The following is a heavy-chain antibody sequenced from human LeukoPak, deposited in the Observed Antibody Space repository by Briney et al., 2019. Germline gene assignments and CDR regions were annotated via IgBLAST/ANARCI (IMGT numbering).Heavy chain of an antibody. Sequence: SETLSLTCTVSGGSISTYFWSWIRQPAGKGLEWIGRIYDSGTNYNPSLKSRVTMSADTSKNQLSLKLSSVTAADTAVYFCAREVIIRGVTHFDYWGQGALVTVSS. V-gene: IGHV4-4*07. CDR2: IYDSGT. CDR1: GGSISTYF. D-gene: IGHD3-10*01. J-gene: IGHJ4*02. CDR3: AREVIIRGVTHFDY.